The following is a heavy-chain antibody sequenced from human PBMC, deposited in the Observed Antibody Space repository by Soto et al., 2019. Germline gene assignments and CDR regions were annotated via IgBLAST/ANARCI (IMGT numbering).Heavy chain of an antibody. CDR1: GFTFRSFT. D-gene: IGHD6-13*01. J-gene: IGHJ5*02. CDR2: ISSNSAYI. Sequence: VGSLRLSCAASGFTFRSFTMNWVRQAPGKGLEWVSTISSNSAYIYYTDALRGRFTISRDNAKNSLHLQMNSLRAEDTAVYYCTRDASRDSSARGWFDPWGPGTLVTGSS. V-gene: IGHV3-21*01. CDR3: TRDASRDSSARGWFDP.